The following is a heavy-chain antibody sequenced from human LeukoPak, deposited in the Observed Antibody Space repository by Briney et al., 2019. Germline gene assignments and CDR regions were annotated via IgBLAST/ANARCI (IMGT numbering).Heavy chain of an antibody. CDR3: AKYLLGGIVENAFDI. V-gene: IGHV3-23*01. CDR1: GFTLSSYS. CDR2: IRGSGTGT. D-gene: IGHD2-21*01. Sequence: GGSLRLSCAASGFTLSSYSMSWVRQAPGKGLEWVSSIRGSGTGTHYADSVKGRFTISRDNSKNTLYLQMSSLRAEDTAVYYCAKYLLGGIVENAFDIWGQGTMVTVSS. J-gene: IGHJ3*02.